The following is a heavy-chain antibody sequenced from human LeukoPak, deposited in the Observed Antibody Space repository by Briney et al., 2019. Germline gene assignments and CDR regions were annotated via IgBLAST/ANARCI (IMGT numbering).Heavy chain of an antibody. CDR3: ARGPGRAWFGELLLYYYYGMDV. CDR2: INHSGST. D-gene: IGHD3-10*01. CDR1: GGSFSGYY. J-gene: IGHJ6*02. Sequence: PSETLSLTCAVYGGSFSGYYWSWIRQPPGKGLEWIGEINHSGSTNYNLSLKSRVTISVDTSKNQFSLKLSSVTAADTAVYYCARGPGRAWFGELLLYYYYGMDVWGQGTTVTVSS. V-gene: IGHV4-34*01.